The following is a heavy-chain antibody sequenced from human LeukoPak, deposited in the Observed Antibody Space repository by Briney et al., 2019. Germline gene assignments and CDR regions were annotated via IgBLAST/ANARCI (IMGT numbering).Heavy chain of an antibody. D-gene: IGHD1-26*01. J-gene: IGHJ4*02. CDR2: INSNSGAT. Sequence: ASVKVSCRASGYTFTDYYMHWVRQAPGQGPEWMGWINSNSGATNYAQKFQGRVTMTRDTSISTVYMELSSLRSDDTAVYYCARGRDRGASTPFDYWGQGTLVTVSS. V-gene: IGHV1-2*02. CDR1: GYTFTDYY. CDR3: ARGRDRGASTPFDY.